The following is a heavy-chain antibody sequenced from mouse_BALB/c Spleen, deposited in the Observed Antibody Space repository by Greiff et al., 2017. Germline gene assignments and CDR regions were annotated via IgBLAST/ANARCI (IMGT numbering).Heavy chain of an antibody. Sequence: EVMLVESGGGLVKPGGSLKLSCAASGFTFSSYTMSWVRQTPEKRLEWVATISSGGGNTYYPDSVKGRFTISRDNAKNNLYLQMSSLRSEDTALYYCARSLITTVEGYAMDYWGQGTSVTVSS. J-gene: IGHJ4*01. CDR3: ARSLITTVEGYAMDY. CDR1: GFTFSSYT. D-gene: IGHD1-1*01. V-gene: IGHV5-9*03. CDR2: ISSGGGNT.